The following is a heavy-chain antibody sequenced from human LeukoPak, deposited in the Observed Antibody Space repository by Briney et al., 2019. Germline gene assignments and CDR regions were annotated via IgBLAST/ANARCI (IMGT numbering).Heavy chain of an antibody. D-gene: IGHD3-22*01. Sequence: GGSLRLSCAASGFTFSSFGMHWVRQAPGKGLELVAVVSYDGSNKYYADSVKGRFTISRDNSKNTLYLQMNSLRAEDTAVYYCAKDNNFSDSSTYYPNFQHWGQGTLVTVSS. CDR1: GFTFSSFG. V-gene: IGHV3-30*18. CDR2: VSYDGSNK. J-gene: IGHJ1*01. CDR3: AKDNNFSDSSTYYPNFQH.